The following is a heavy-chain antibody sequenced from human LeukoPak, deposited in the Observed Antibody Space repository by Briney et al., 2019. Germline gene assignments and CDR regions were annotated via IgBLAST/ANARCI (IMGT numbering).Heavy chain of an antibody. CDR2: INPNSGGT. J-gene: IGHJ5*02. CDR3: ARDRGSGWYGNWFDP. CDR1: GYTFTGYY. Sequence: ASVKVSCKASGYTFTGYYMHWVRQAPGQGLEWKGWINPNSGGTNYAQKFQGRVTMTRDTSISTAYMELSRLRSDDTAVYYCARDRGSGWYGNWFDPWGQGTLVTVSS. D-gene: IGHD6-19*01. V-gene: IGHV1-2*02.